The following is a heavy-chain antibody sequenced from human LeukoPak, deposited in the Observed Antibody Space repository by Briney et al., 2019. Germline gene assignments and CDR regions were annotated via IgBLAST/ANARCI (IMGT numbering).Heavy chain of an antibody. J-gene: IGHJ2*01. CDR3: AKEGYCSGGSCGPHWYFDL. V-gene: IGHV3-30*18. Sequence: GGSLRLSCAASGFTFSSYGMHWVRQAPGKGLEWVAVISYDGSNKYYADSVKGRFTISRDNSKNTLYLQMNSLRAEDTAVYYCAKEGYCSGGSCGPHWYFDLWGRGTLVTVSS. CDR1: GFTFSSYG. D-gene: IGHD2-15*01. CDR2: ISYDGSNK.